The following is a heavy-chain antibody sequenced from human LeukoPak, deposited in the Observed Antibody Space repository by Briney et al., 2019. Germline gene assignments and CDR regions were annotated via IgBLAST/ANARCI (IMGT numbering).Heavy chain of an antibody. V-gene: IGHV4-61*02. CDR1: GGSMSSGTYY. D-gene: IGHD2-2*01. Sequence: PSQTLSLTCTVSGGSMSSGTYYWSWIRRPAGKGLEWIGRIYTSGSTNYNPSLKSRVTISVDTSRNQFSLKLSSVTAADTAVYYCAREVPAARNFDYWGQGTLVTVSS. CDR3: AREVPAARNFDY. J-gene: IGHJ4*02. CDR2: IYTSGST.